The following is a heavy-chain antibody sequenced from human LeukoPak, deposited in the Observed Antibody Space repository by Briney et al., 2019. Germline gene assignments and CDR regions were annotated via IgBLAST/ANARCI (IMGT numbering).Heavy chain of an antibody. Sequence: PGGSLRLSCAASGFTFSSYWMHWVRQAPGKGLVWVSRIYSDGSSTNYADSVKGRFTISRDNSKNTLYLQMSSLRAEDTAVYYCARALDGSGSRSFDYWGQGTLVTVSS. CDR3: ARALDGSGSRSFDY. V-gene: IGHV3-74*01. CDR1: GFTFSSYW. CDR2: IYSDGSST. J-gene: IGHJ4*02. D-gene: IGHD3-10*01.